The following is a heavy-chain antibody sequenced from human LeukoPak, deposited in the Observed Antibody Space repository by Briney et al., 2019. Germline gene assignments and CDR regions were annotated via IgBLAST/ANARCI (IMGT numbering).Heavy chain of an antibody. J-gene: IGHJ4*02. CDR3: ARVRILRFLEWLTKNYDY. V-gene: IGHV4-61*02. Sequence: SQTLSLTCTVSGGSVTSGNYYWSWIRQPAGKGLEWIGRIFTTGSTTYSPSLKSRVTISLDTSKNQFSLKLSSVTAADTAVYYCARVRILRFLEWLTKNYDYWGQGTLVTVSS. CDR2: IFTTGST. D-gene: IGHD3-3*01. CDR1: GGSVTSGNYY.